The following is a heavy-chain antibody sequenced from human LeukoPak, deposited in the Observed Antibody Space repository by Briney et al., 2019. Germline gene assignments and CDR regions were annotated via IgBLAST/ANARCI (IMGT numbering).Heavy chain of an antibody. Sequence: SVKVSCKASGGTFSSYAISWVRQAPGQGLEWMGGIIPIFGTANYAQKFQGRVTITADESTSTAYMELSSLRSEDTAVYYCARSYYDSSGYYSFDYWGQGTLVTVSS. D-gene: IGHD3-22*01. CDR2: IIPIFGTA. CDR1: GGTFSSYA. CDR3: ARSYYDSSGYYSFDY. J-gene: IGHJ4*02. V-gene: IGHV1-69*01.